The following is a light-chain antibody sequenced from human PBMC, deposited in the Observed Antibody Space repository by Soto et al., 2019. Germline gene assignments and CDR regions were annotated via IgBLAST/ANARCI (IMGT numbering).Light chain of an antibody. CDR2: DAS. J-gene: IGKJ3*01. CDR1: QSVSSD. CDR3: QQYGSSPPGT. Sequence: ETVMTQSPATLSVSPGERATLSCRASQSVSSDLAWYQQKPGQAPRLLIYDASTRATGIPARFSGSGSGAEFTLTISSLQSEDFAVYYCQQYGSSPPGTFGPGTKVDIK. V-gene: IGKV3-15*01.